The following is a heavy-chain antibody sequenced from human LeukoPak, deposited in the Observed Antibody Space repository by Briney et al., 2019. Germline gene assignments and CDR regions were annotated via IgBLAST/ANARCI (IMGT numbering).Heavy chain of an antibody. CDR1: GFTFRSHW. Sequence: PGGSLRLSCVVSGFTFRSHWMTWIRQAPGKGVEWVANIQPDGGETYYVDSVTGRFTISRDNARNSLFLQMSSLRVEDTAVYYCARGVRWFDPWGQGTLVTVSS. V-gene: IGHV3-7*01. D-gene: IGHD3-10*01. J-gene: IGHJ5*02. CDR3: ARGVRWFDP. CDR2: IQPDGGET.